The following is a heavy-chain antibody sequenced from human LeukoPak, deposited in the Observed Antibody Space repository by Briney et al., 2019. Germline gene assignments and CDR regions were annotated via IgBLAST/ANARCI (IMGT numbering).Heavy chain of an antibody. CDR3: ARLSAYYYGSYFYYYMDV. Sequence: ETLSLTCTVSGGSISSYYWSWVRQPPGKGPEWVVNIRQDESERYSADSVKGRFTISRDNAKKSVYLHMSSLRAEDTALYYCARLSAYYYGSYFYYYMDVWGKGTTVTVSS. V-gene: IGHV3-7*01. J-gene: IGHJ6*03. CDR2: IRQDESER. CDR1: GGSISSYY. D-gene: IGHD3-10*01.